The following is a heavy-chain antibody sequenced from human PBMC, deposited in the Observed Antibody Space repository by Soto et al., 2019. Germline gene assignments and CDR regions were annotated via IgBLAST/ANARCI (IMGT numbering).Heavy chain of an antibody. CDR1: GYLISSGYY. CDR3: AIYLSIGYDSYYIHYS. Sequence: PSETLSLTCSVSGYLISSGYYWGWIRQTPGKGLEWLGSIDYSGRTYYNPSLKSRVSTSVDLSKNQFSLNLRSVTAADTAVYFCAIYLSIGYDSYYIHYSCQATLVTLS. CDR2: IDYSGRT. J-gene: IGHJ5*01. V-gene: IGHV4-38-2*01. D-gene: IGHD3-22*01.